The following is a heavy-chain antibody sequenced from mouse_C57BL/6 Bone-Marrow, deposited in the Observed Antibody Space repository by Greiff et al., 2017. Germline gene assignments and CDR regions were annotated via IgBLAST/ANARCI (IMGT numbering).Heavy chain of an antibody. J-gene: IGHJ4*01. Sequence: EVQRVESGGGLVQPGGSLKLSCAASGFTFSDYGMAWVRQAPRKGPEWVAFVSNLAFSIYYADTVTGRFTISRENAKNTLYLEMSSLRTADTAMYYCARRDDYAAYAMDYWGQGTSVTVSS. D-gene: IGHD2-4*01. CDR3: ARRDDYAAYAMDY. CDR1: GFTFSDYG. CDR2: VSNLAFSI. V-gene: IGHV5-15*01.